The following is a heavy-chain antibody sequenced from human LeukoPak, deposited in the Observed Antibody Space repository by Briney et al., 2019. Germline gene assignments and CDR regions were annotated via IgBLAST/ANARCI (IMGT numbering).Heavy chain of an antibody. D-gene: IGHD3-22*01. CDR2: INPNSGGA. Sequence: ASVKVSCKASGYTFTGYYMHWVRQAPEQGLEWMGWINPNSGGANYAQKFQGRVTMTRDTSISTAYMELSRLRSDDTAVYYCARELNYYDSSGYNVGGMDVWGQGTTVTVSS. CDR1: GYTFTGYY. J-gene: IGHJ6*02. V-gene: IGHV1-2*02. CDR3: ARELNYYDSSGYNVGGMDV.